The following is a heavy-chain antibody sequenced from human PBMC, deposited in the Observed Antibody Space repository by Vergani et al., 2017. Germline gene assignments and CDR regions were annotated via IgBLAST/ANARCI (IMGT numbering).Heavy chain of an antibody. CDR1: GFRVTTYY. D-gene: IGHD2-15*01. CDR2: IKSDGRT. Sequence: VELLESGGGLAQPGGSLRVSCSASGFRVTTYYMSWVRQAPGKGLEWASVIKSDGRTSYAESVRGRFTISRDTSRNAVYLQMNILRVEDTGVYYCTRSECSGTTCYGHYFDLWGHGILVTVSS. CDR3: TRSECSGTTCYGHYFDL. V-gene: IGHV3-66*02. J-gene: IGHJ4*01.